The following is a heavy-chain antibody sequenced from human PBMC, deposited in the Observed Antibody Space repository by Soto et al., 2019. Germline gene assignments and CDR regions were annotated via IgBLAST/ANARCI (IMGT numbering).Heavy chain of an antibody. D-gene: IGHD4-17*01. J-gene: IGHJ4*02. CDR1: GFTVSSYL. CDR2: INSDGSST. V-gene: IGHV3-74*01. Sequence: GGSLRLSCAASGFTVSSYLMHWVRQAPGKGLVWVSRINSDGSSTSFADSVRGRFTISRDNAKNTLYLQMNSLRAEDTAVYYCARVNYGDYGGVYDYWGQGTLVTVSS. CDR3: ARVNYGDYGGVYDY.